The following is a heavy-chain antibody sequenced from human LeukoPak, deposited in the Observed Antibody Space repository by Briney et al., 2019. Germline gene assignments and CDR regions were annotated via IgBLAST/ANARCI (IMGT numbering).Heavy chain of an antibody. D-gene: IGHD1-14*01. CDR2: IYPGDSDT. CDR1: GYSFTSYW. J-gene: IGHJ6*03. Sequence: EGSLKISCKGSGYSFTSYWIGWVRQMPGKGLEGMGIIYPGDSDTRYSPSFQGQVTISADKSIRTAYLQSNSLKASRAAMYFFPPQLPGRVRYYYYYIDGMRKRAKVTV. CDR3: PPQLPGRVRYYYYYIDG. V-gene: IGHV5-51*01.